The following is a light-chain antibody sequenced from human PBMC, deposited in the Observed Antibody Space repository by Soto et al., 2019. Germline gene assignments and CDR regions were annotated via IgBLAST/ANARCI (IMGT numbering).Light chain of an antibody. J-gene: IGLJ1*01. V-gene: IGLV2-23*01. CDR1: SNDVGSYDL. CDR3: CSYAGGASYV. CDR2: VGN. Sequence: LAQPASVSGSPGPSITISCTGTSNDVGSYDLVSCYQQHPGKAPKLIVYVGNKRPSGVADRYSDSKSGNTASLTISGLQDEDEADYYCCSYAGGASYVFATGTNVTGL.